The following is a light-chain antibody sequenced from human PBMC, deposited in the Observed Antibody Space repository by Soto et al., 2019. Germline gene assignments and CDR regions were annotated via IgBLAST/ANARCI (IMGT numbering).Light chain of an antibody. J-gene: IGKJ2*01. CDR1: QNISVW. CDR3: QQYDSSSPT. CDR2: DAS. Sequence: DIQMTQSPSTLSASVGDGVTITCRASQNISVWLAWYQQRPGKAPKFLIYDASSLETGVPSRFSGSGSGTELTLTIRSLQPDDFATYYCQQYDSSSPTFGQGTKLEIK. V-gene: IGKV1-5*01.